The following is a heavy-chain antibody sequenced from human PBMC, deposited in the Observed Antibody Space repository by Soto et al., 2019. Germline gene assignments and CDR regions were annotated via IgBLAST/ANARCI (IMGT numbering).Heavy chain of an antibody. CDR2: IDPSDSYT. CDR1: GYGFTSYW. CDR3: ARQDIVVVTAPYYYYGMDV. J-gene: IGHJ6*02. Sequence: PGESLKISCKGSGYGFTSYWISWVRQMPGKGLEWMGRIDPSDSYTNYSPSFQGHVTISADKSISTAYLQWSSLKASDTAMYYCARQDIVVVTAPYYYYGMDVWGQGTTVTVSS. D-gene: IGHD2-2*01. V-gene: IGHV5-10-1*01.